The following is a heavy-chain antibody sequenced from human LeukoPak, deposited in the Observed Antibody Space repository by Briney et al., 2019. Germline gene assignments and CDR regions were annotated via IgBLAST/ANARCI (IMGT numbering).Heavy chain of an antibody. V-gene: IGHV3-30*04. CDR3: ARDRRWLQYSDY. Sequence: RGGSLRLSCAASGFTFSSYAMHWVRQAPGKGLEWVAVISYDGSNKYYADSVKGRFTISRDNSKNTLYLEMNSLRPEDTAVYYCARDRRWLQYSDYWGQGTLVTVSS. CDR1: GFTFSSYA. D-gene: IGHD5-24*01. J-gene: IGHJ4*02. CDR2: ISYDGSNK.